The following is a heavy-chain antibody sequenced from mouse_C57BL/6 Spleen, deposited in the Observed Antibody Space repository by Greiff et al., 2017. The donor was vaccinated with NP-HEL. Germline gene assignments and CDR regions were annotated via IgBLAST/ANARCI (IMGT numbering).Heavy chain of an antibody. J-gene: IGHJ3*01. D-gene: IGHD1-1*01. CDR2: ISSGGSYT. V-gene: IGHV5-6*01. CDR3: ARHQGHYGSSYTFAY. Sequence: EVKLVESGGDLVKPGGSLKLSCAASGFTFSSYGMSWVRQTPDKRLEWVATISSGGSYTYYPDSVKGRFTISRDNAKNTLYLQMSSLKSEDTAMYYCARHQGHYGSSYTFAYWGQGTLVTVSA. CDR1: GFTFSSYG.